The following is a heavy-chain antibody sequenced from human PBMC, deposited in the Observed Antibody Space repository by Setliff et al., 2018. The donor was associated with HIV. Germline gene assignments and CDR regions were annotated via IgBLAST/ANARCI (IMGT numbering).Heavy chain of an antibody. J-gene: IGHJ6*03. Sequence: SVKVSCKASGGTFSAYTISWVRQAPGQGLEWMGRIIPILGTTNYAQKFQGRVTITADKSTSTAYMELSSLRSEDTAVYYCARLDPGYYMDVWGKGTTVTSP. CDR3: ARLDPGYYMDV. D-gene: IGHD2-2*03. CDR1: GGTFSAYT. V-gene: IGHV1-69*08. CDR2: IIPILGTT.